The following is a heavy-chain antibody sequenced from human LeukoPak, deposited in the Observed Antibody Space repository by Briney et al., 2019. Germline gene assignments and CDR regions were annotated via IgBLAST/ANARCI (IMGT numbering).Heavy chain of an antibody. V-gene: IGHV4-39*01. CDR1: SGSISSNNYY. CDR2: IYYSGST. Sequence: PSETLSLTCSVSSGSISSNNYYWGWIRQPPGKGLEWIGYIYYSGSTYYNPSLKSRVTISVDTSKNQFSLKLSSVTAADTAVYYCARGMVGIAAASRIDDWGQGTLVTVSS. D-gene: IGHD6-13*01. CDR3: ARGMVGIAAASRIDD. J-gene: IGHJ4*02.